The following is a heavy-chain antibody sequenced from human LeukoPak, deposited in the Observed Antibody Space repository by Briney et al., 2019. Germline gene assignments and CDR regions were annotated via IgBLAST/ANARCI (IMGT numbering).Heavy chain of an antibody. J-gene: IGHJ4*02. CDR3: ARRGDGYPKPFDY. CDR1: GGSISSGSYY. CDR2: INHSGST. D-gene: IGHD5-24*01. Sequence: SQTLSLTCTVSGGSISSGSYYWGWIRQPPGKGLEWIGEINHSGSTNYNPSLKSRVTISVDTSKNQFSLKLSSVTAADTAVYYCARRGDGYPKPFDYWGQGTLVTVSS. V-gene: IGHV4-39*07.